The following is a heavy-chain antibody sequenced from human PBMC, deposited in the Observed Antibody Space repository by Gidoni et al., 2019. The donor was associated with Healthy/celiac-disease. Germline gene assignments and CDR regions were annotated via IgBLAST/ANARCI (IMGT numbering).Heavy chain of an antibody. J-gene: IGHJ3*02. CDR3: AKEVLGYCSGGSCSAFDI. V-gene: IGHV3-30*18. CDR1: GFTFSIYA. D-gene: IGHD2-15*01. CDR2: ISYDGSNK. Sequence: QVQLVESGGGVVQPGRSLRLSCAASGFTFSIYAMHWVRQAPGKGLEWVAVISYDGSNKYYADSVKGRFTISRDNSKNTLYLQMISLRAEDTAVYYCAKEVLGYCSGGSCSAFDIWGQGTMVTVSS.